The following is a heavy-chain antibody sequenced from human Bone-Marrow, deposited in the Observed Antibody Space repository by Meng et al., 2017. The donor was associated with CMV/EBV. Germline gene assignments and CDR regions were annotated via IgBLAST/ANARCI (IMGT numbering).Heavy chain of an antibody. Sequence: GGSLRLSCAASGFTFSSYSMNWVRQAPGKGLEWVSSISSSSSYIYYADSVKGRFTISRDNAKNSLYLQMNSLRAEDTAVYYCARATDFWSGYLKFYYYGMDVWGQGTTVTVSS. J-gene: IGHJ6*02. CDR3: ARATDFWSGYLKFYYYGMDV. CDR1: GFTFSSYS. V-gene: IGHV3-21*01. D-gene: IGHD3-3*01. CDR2: ISSSSSYI.